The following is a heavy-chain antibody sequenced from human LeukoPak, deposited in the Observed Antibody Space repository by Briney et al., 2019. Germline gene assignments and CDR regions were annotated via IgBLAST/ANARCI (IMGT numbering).Heavy chain of an antibody. CDR1: GYSISSGYY. CDR2: IYHSGST. V-gene: IGHV4-38-2*01. D-gene: IGHD6-13*01. J-gene: IGHJ5*02. CDR3: ARYSSSWS. Sequence: PSETLSLTCAVSGYSISSGYYWGWIRQPPGEGLEWIGSIYHSGSTCYNPSLKSRVTISVDTSKNQFSLKLSSVTAADTAVYYCARYSSSWSWGQGTLVTVSS.